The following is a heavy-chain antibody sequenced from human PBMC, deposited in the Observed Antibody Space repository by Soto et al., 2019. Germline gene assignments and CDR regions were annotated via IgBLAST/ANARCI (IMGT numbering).Heavy chain of an antibody. D-gene: IGHD2-2*01. Sequence: GGSLRLSCAASGFTFSSYAMSWVRQAPGKGLEWVSAISGSGGSTYYADSVKGRFTISRDNSKNTLYLQMNSLRAEDTAVYYCAKLMISIIVVVPAAPDWGQGTTVTVSS. J-gene: IGHJ6*02. CDR2: ISGSGGST. CDR3: AKLMISIIVVVPAAPD. CDR1: GFTFSSYA. V-gene: IGHV3-23*01.